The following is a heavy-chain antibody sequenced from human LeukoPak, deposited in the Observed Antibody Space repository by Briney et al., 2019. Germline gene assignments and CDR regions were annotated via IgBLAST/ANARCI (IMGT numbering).Heavy chain of an antibody. D-gene: IGHD6-13*01. Sequence: SETLSLTCSVSGGSISSYYWSWIRQPAGKGLEWIGRIYTSGSTNYNPSLKSRVTMSVDTSKNQFSLKLSSVTAADTAVYYCARLYSSSWNYYYYMDVWGKGTTVTVSS. V-gene: IGHV4-4*07. CDR1: GGSISSYY. CDR3: ARLYSSSWNYYYYMDV. CDR2: IYTSGST. J-gene: IGHJ6*03.